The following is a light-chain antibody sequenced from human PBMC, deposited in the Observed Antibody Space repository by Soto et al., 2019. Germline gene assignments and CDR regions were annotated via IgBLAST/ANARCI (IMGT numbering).Light chain of an antibody. CDR3: QQYDTYPLT. Sequence: DVQMTQSPSSLSASVGDRVTITCRASQSMNNWLAWYQQKPGKAPKFLIYDASTLETGVPSRFSGSASGTEFTLTIRGLQPEDVASYYCQQYDTYPLTFGGGTRVELK. CDR2: DAS. J-gene: IGKJ4*01. V-gene: IGKV1-5*01. CDR1: QSMNNW.